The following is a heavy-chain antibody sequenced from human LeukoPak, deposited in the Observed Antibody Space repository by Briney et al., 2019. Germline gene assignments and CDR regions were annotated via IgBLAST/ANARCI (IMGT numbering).Heavy chain of an antibody. CDR1: GFTFDDYG. Sequence: GGSLRLSCAASGFTFDDYGMSWVRQAPGKGLVWVSRINSDGSSTSYADSVKGRLTISRDKAKNTLYVQMNSLRAEDTAVYYCARGGVYSYGSFDYWGQGTLVTVSS. CDR2: INSDGSST. V-gene: IGHV3-74*01. CDR3: ARGGVYSYGSFDY. D-gene: IGHD5-18*01. J-gene: IGHJ4*02.